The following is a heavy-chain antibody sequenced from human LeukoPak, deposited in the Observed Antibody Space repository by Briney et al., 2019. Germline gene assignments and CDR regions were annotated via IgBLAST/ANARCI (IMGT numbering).Heavy chain of an antibody. CDR2: IRYDGSNK. CDR1: GFTFSSYG. V-gene: IGHV3-30*02. Sequence: GGSLRLSCAASGFTFSSYGMHWVRQAPGKGLEWVAFIRYDGSNKYYADSVKDRFTISRDNSKNTLYLQMNSLRAEDTAVYYCAKAEEQQLVLDAFDIWGQGTMVTVSS. J-gene: IGHJ3*02. D-gene: IGHD6-13*01. CDR3: AKAEEQQLVLDAFDI.